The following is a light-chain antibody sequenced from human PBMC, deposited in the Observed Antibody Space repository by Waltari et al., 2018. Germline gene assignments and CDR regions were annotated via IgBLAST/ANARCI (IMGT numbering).Light chain of an antibody. CDR1: QSVSSY. CDR3: QQSYSAPHT. CDR2: SAS. J-gene: IGKJ2*01. V-gene: IGKV1-39*01. Sequence: DIQMTQSPSSLSASVGDRVTFTCLAGQSVSSYLNWYQQKPAKAPDLRIYSASHVQRGGPSRFSGSGSGAEFSLTITDLQPEDFATYCCQQSYSAPHTCGQGTKLEVK.